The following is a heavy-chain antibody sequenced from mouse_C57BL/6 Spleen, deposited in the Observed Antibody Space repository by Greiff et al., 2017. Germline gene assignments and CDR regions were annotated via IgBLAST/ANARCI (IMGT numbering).Heavy chain of an antibody. V-gene: IGHV1-18*01. CDR1: GYTFTDYD. CDR2: INPNNGGT. D-gene: IGHD1-1*01. J-gene: IGHJ4*01. Sequence: EVQLQQSGPELVKPGASVKISCKASGYTFTDYDMDWVKQSPGKSLEWIGDINPNNGGTIYNQKFKGKATLTVDTSSSTAYMELRSLTAEDTAVYYCAWGDYYGSGRDMDCWGQGTSVTVSS. CDR3: AWGDYYGSGRDMDC.